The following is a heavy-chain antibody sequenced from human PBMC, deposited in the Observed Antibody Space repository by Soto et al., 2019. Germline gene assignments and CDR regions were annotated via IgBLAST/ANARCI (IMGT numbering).Heavy chain of an antibody. D-gene: IGHD5-12*01. J-gene: IGHJ6*02. CDR1: GFTFSSYA. CDR2: ISGSGGST. Sequence: GGSLRLSCAASGFTFSSYAMSWVRQAPGKGLEWVSAISGSGGSTYYADSVKGRFTISRDNSKNTLYLQMNSLRVEDTAVYYCAKGSGYDANYYYYGMDVWGQGTTVTVSS. CDR3: AKGSGYDANYYYYGMDV. V-gene: IGHV3-23*01.